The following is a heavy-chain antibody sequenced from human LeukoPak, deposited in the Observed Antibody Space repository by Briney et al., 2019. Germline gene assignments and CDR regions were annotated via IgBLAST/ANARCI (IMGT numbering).Heavy chain of an antibody. CDR3: ARLSGGGFGKYYFDY. D-gene: IGHD2-15*01. Sequence: GGSLRLSCAASGFTFSDHAMGWVRQAPGKGLEWVSSVSTTSSNIYYADSVRGRFTIARDNAKNSLYLQMNSLRAEDTAVYYCARLSGGGFGKYYFDYWGQGILVTVSS. CDR1: GFTFSDHA. V-gene: IGHV3-21*01. CDR2: VSTTSSNI. J-gene: IGHJ4*02.